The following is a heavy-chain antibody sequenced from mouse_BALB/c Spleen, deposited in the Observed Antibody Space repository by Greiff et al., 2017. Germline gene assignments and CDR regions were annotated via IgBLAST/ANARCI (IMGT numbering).Heavy chain of an antibody. V-gene: IGHV1S137*01. CDR2: ISTYYGDA. D-gene: IGHD1-1*01. Sequence: VQLQQSGAELVRPGVSVKISCKGSGYTFTDYAMHWVKQSHAKSLEWIGVISTYYGDASYNQKFKGKATMTVDKSSSTAYMELARLTSEDSAIYYCARERATTAVATRGFAYWGQGTLVTVSA. CDR1: GYTFTDYA. J-gene: IGHJ3*01. CDR3: ARERATTAVATRGFAY.